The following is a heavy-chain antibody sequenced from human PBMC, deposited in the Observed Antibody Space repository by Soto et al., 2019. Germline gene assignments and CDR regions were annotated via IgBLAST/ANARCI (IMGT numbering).Heavy chain of an antibody. D-gene: IGHD3-3*01. J-gene: IGHJ4*02. CDR1: GGSISSYY. CDR2: IYYSGST. CDR3: ARAHDFWGGRQQPIDS. Sequence: SETLSLTCTVSGGSISSYYWSGIRQPPGKGLEWIGYIYYSGSTNYNPSLKSRVTISVDTSKNQFSLKLSSVTAADTAVYYCARAHDFWGGRQQPIDSWGQGTLVTVSS. V-gene: IGHV4-59*12.